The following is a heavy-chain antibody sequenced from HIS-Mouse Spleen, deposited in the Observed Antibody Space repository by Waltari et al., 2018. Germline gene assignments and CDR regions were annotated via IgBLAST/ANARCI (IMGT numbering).Heavy chain of an antibody. J-gene: IGHJ3*02. CDR1: GGSFSGDY. CDR2: INHSGST. V-gene: IGHV4-34*01. Sequence: QVQLQQWGAGLLKPSETLSLTFAVYGGSFSGDYWSWIRQHPGKGLEWFGEINHSGSTNYNPSLKSRVTISVDTSKNQFSLKLSSVTAADTAVYYCARGRGAFDIWGQGTMVTVSS. CDR3: ARGRGAFDI. D-gene: IGHD3-10*01.